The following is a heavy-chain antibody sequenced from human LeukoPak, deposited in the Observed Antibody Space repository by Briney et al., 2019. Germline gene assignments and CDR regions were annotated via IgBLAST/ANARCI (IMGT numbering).Heavy chain of an antibody. CDR3: ARHSIDYNWFDP. V-gene: IGHV4-39*01. CDR2: IYYSGST. D-gene: IGHD3-9*01. Sequence: SETLSLTCTVSGGSISSSSYYWGWIRQPPGKGLEWIGSIYYSGSTYYNPSLKSRVTISVGTSKNQFSLKLSSVTAADTAVYYCARHSIDYNWFDPWGQGTLVTVSS. CDR1: GGSISSSSYY. J-gene: IGHJ5*02.